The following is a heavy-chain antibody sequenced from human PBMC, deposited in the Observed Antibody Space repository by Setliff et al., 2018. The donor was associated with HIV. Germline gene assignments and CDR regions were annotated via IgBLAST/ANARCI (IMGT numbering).Heavy chain of an antibody. CDR1: GYTFTGYY. CDR3: ARDYYDSSGYIFFPGLPDY. CDR2: INPNSGGT. V-gene: IGHV1-2*02. J-gene: IGHJ4*02. Sequence: GASVKVSCKASGYTFTGYYIHWVRQAPGQGLEWMGWINPNSGGTNYAQKFQGRVTMTRDTSISTAYMGLSRLRSDDTAVYYCARDYYDSSGYIFFPGLPDYWGQGTLVTVSS. D-gene: IGHD3-22*01.